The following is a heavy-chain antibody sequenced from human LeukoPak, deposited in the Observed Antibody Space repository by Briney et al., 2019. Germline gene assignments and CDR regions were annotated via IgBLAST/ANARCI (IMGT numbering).Heavy chain of an antibody. CDR2: IYYSGST. CDR1: GGSISSGGYY. J-gene: IGHJ5*02. Sequence: PSQTLSLTCTVSGGSISSGGYYWSWIRQHPGKGLERIGCIYYSGSTYYNLSLRSRLTISVDTSKNQFSLKLSSVTAADTAVYYCARGQLSWFDPWGQGTLVTVSS. CDR3: ARGQLSWFDP. D-gene: IGHD1-1*01. V-gene: IGHV4-31*03.